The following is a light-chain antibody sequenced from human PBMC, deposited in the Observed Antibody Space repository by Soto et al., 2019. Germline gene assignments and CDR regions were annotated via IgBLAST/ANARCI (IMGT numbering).Light chain of an antibody. CDR3: SSYRL. CDR2: DVS. CDR1: SSDVGAYNS. V-gene: IGLV2-14*01. J-gene: IGLJ2*01. Sequence: QSALTQPASVSRSPGQSITISCTGTSSDVGAYNSVSWYRQHPGKAPKLMIYDVSDRPSGVSNRFSGSKSGNTASLTISGLQAEDEADYYCSSYRLFGGGTKVTVL.